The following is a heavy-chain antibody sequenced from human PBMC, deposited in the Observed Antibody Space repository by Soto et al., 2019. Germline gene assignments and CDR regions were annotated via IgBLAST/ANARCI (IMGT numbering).Heavy chain of an antibody. V-gene: IGHV3-30*02. Sequence: GGSLRLSCAASGFPFSSYGMHWVRQAPGKGLKWVAFTRYDGRNKYYADSVKGRFTISRDNSQNTLYLQMNSLRAEDTAVYYCAREDCSSGTCNQWPPGDCWGQGTLVTVSS. CDR2: TRYDGRNK. J-gene: IGHJ4*02. D-gene: IGHD2-15*01. CDR3: AREDCSSGTCNQWPPGDC. CDR1: GFPFSSYG.